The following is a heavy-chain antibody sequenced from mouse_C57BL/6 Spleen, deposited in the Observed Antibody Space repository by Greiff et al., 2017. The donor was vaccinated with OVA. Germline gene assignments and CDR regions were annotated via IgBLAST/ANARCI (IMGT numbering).Heavy chain of an antibody. Sequence: VQLQQPGPELVKPGASAKMSCKASGYTFTDYNMHWVKQSHGKSLEWIGSINPNNGGTSSNQKFKGKATLTVNKSSSTAYMELRSLTSEGSAVYYCAREGLITMVKGNYAMDDWGQGTSVTGSS. CDR1: GYTFTDYN. D-gene: IGHD1-1*02. CDR3: AREGLITMVKGNYAMDD. V-gene: IGHV1-22*01. CDR2: INPNNGGT. J-gene: IGHJ4*01.